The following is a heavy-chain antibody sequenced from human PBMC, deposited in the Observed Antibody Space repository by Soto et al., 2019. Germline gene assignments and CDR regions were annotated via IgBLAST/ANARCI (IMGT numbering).Heavy chain of an antibody. Sequence: QVQLVESGGGVVQPGRSLRLSCAASGFTFSSYAMHWVRQAPGKGLEWVAVISYDGSNKYYADSVKGRFTISRDNSKNTLYLQMNSLRAEDTAVYCCARGIDYYDSSGYYPIYYYYYGMDVWGQGTTVTVSS. CDR3: ARGIDYYDSSGYYPIYYYYYGMDV. D-gene: IGHD3-22*01. CDR1: GFTFSSYA. CDR2: ISYDGSNK. V-gene: IGHV3-30-3*01. J-gene: IGHJ6*02.